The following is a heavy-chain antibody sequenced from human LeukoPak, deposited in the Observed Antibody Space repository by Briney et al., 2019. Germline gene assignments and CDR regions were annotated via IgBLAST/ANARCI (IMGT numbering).Heavy chain of an antibody. CDR2: INPNSGGT. CDR3: AREPLYGSGTYYYYYYMDV. CDR1: GYTFTGYY. V-gene: IGHV1-2*02. D-gene: IGHD3-10*01. J-gene: IGHJ6*03. Sequence: GASVKVSRKASGYTFTGYYMHWVRQAPGQGLEWMGWINPNSGGTNYAQKFQGRVTMTRDTSISTAYMELSRLRSDDTAVYYCAREPLYGSGTYYYYYYMDVWGKGTTVTISS.